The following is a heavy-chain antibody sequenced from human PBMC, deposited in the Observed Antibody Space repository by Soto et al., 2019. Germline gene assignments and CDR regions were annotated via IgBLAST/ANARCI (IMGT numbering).Heavy chain of an antibody. CDR2: ISYGGSNK. CDR1: GFTFSSYA. V-gene: IGHV3-30-3*01. Sequence: PGGSLRLSCAASGFTFSSYAMHWVRQAPGKGLEWVAVISYGGSNKYYADSVKGRFTISRDNSKNTLYLQMNSLRAEDTAVYYCARDLVTSSYWGQGTLVTVSS. J-gene: IGHJ4*02. CDR3: ARDLVTSSY. D-gene: IGHD3-10*01.